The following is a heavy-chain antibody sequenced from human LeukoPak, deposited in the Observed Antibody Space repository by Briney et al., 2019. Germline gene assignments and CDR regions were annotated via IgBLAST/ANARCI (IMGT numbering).Heavy chain of an antibody. J-gene: IGHJ4*02. CDR1: GFTFSSYA. CDR3: AKDLGDYYDSSGYRDY. D-gene: IGHD3-22*01. V-gene: IGHV3-23*01. Sequence: GGSLRLSCAASGFTFSSYAMSWVRQAPGKGLEWVSAISGSGGSTYYADSVKGRFTISRDNSKNTLYLQMNSLRAEDTAVYYCAKDLGDYYDSSGYRDYWGQGTLVTVSS. CDR2: ISGSGGST.